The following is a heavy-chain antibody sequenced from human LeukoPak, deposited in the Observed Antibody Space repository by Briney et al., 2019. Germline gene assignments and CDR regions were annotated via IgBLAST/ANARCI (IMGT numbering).Heavy chain of an antibody. Sequence: GGSLRLSCAASGFTFRFSDYYMSWVRQAPGKGLEWLSYISSGSGTIIKYADSVKGRFTISRDNAKNSVYLQMNSLRAEDTAVSYCATEGAGTTDLDAFDIWGQGTMVTVSS. J-gene: IGHJ3*02. CDR2: ISSGSGTII. CDR1: GFTFRFSDYY. CDR3: ATEGAGTTDLDAFDI. V-gene: IGHV3-11*01. D-gene: IGHD1-7*01.